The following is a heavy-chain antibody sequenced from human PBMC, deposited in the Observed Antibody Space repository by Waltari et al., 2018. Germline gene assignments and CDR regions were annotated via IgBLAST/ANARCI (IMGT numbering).Heavy chain of an antibody. Sequence: QVQLVQSGAEVKKPGSSVKVSCKASGGTFSSYAISWVRQAPGQGLEWMGGIIPIFGKANYAQKFQCRVTITADKSTSTAYMELSSLRSEDTAVYYCARAGITMVRGPNYYYYMDVWGKGTTVTVSS. CDR1: GGTFSSYA. D-gene: IGHD3-10*01. J-gene: IGHJ6*03. V-gene: IGHV1-69*14. CDR3: ARAGITMVRGPNYYYYMDV. CDR2: IIPIFGKA.